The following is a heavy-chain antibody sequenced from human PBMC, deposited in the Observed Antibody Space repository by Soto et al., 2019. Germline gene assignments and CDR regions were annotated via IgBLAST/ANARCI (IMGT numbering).Heavy chain of an antibody. Sequence: EVQLVESGGGLVKPGGSLRLSCVGSGFTFSSYTMNWVRQAPGKGLEWVSCINSNNRYIYYADSVKGRHTTSRDNAKNSLYLQMNSLRAEDTAVYYCAREVVDTTMSQAFDMWGQGTMVTVSS. CDR1: GFTFSSYT. V-gene: IGHV3-21*02. D-gene: IGHD5-18*01. J-gene: IGHJ3*02. CDR3: AREVVDTTMSQAFDM. CDR2: INSNNRYI.